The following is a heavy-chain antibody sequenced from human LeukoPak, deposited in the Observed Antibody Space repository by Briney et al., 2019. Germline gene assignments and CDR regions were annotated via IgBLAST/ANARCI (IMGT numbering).Heavy chain of an antibody. CDR2: ISGSGGST. Sequence: PGGSLRLSCAVSGFTFSSYAMNWVRQAPGKGLEWVSTISGSGGSTYYADSVKGRFTISRDNSMSTLYLQMNSLRAEDTAVYYCARELMGLTMIVVVNPIDYWGQGTLVTVSS. V-gene: IGHV3-23*01. CDR3: ARELMGLTMIVVVNPIDY. J-gene: IGHJ4*02. D-gene: IGHD3-22*01. CDR1: GFTFSSYA.